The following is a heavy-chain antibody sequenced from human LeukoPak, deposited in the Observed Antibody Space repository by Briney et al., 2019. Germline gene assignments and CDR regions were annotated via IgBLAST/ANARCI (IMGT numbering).Heavy chain of an antibody. J-gene: IGHJ4*02. V-gene: IGHV4-34*01. CDR2: INHSGST. D-gene: IGHD3-16*01. Sequence: SETLSLTRAVYRGSFSGYYWSWIRQPPGKGLEWIGEINHSGSTNYTPSLKSRVTISVDTSKNQFSLKMSSVTAADTAVYYCASEPHIRGVLGLWGQGTLVTVSS. CDR1: RGSFSGYY. CDR3: ASEPHIRGVLGL.